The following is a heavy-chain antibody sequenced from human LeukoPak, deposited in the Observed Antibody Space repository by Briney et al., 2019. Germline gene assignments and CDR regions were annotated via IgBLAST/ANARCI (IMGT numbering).Heavy chain of an antibody. CDR1: GFTFSSYG. CDR2: IWYDGSNK. CDR3: ARESDLYYFDY. J-gene: IGHJ4*02. V-gene: IGHV3-33*01. Sequence: GRSLRLSCAASGFTFSSYGMQWVRQAPGKGLEWVAVIWYDGSNKYYADSVKGRFTISRDNSKNTLYLQMNSLRAEDTAVYYCARESDLYYFDYWGQGTLVTVSS.